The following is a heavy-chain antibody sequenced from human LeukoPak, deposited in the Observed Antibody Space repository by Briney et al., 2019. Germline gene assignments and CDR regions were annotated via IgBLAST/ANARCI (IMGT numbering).Heavy chain of an antibody. CDR1: GFTFSSYA. V-gene: IGHV3-23*01. D-gene: IGHD5-18*01. CDR3: ANSPRGYSYGTRQFDC. Sequence: GGSLRLSCAASGFTFSSYAMSWVRQAPGKGLEWVSAISGSGGSTYYADSVKGRFTISRDNSKNTLYLQMNSLRAEDTAVCYCANSPRGYSYGTRQFDCWGQGTLVTVSS. CDR2: ISGSGGST. J-gene: IGHJ4*02.